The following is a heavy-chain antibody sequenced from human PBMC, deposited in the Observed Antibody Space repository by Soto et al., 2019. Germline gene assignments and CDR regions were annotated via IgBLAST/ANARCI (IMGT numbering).Heavy chain of an antibody. CDR2: IYYSGST. CDR1: GGSISSSSYY. CDR3: ARHPHPTTVRLPWNYYYYGMDV. J-gene: IGHJ6*02. Sequence: QLQLQESGPGLVKPSETLSLTCTVSGGSISSSSYYWGWIRQPPGKGLEWIGSIYYSGSTYYNPSLKSRVTISVDTSKNQFSLKLSSVTAADTAVYYCARHPHPTTVRLPWNYYYYGMDVWGQGTTVTVSS. V-gene: IGHV4-39*01. D-gene: IGHD4-17*01.